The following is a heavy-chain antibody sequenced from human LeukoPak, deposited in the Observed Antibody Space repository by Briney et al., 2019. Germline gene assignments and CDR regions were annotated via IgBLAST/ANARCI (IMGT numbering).Heavy chain of an antibody. CDR3: SRMGVVAAAAHLNYYGMDV. V-gene: IGHV4-34*01. J-gene: IGHJ6*02. D-gene: IGHD6-13*01. CDR1: GGSFSGYY. CDR2: INHSGST. Sequence: PETLSLTCAVYGGSFSGYYWSWIRQPPGKGLEWIGEINHSGSTNYNPSLKSRVTISVDTSKNQFSLKLSSVTAADTAVYYCSRMGVVAAAAHLNYYGMDVWGQGTTVTVSS.